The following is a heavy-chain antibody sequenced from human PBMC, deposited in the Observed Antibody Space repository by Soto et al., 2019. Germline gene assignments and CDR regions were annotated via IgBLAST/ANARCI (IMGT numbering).Heavy chain of an antibody. Sequence: SVKVSCKASGYTFTSYYMHWVRQAPGQGLEWMGIINPSGGSTTYAQRFQGRVTMTRDTSTSTVYMELSSLRSEDTAVYYCARXXYRATXTTRNGMDVWGQGTTVTVSS. CDR3: ARXXYRATXTTRNGMDV. D-gene: IGHD4-17*01. V-gene: IGHV1-46*01. CDR2: INPSGGST. J-gene: IGHJ6*02. CDR1: GYTFTSYY.